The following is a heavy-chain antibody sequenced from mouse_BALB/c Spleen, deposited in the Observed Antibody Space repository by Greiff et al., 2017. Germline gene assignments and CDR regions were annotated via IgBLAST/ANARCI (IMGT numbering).Heavy chain of an antibody. J-gene: IGHJ4*01. CDR3: ARGFYYYGSSCSMDY. V-gene: IGHV2-9*02. CDR2: IWAGGST. D-gene: IGHD1-1*01. Sequence: QVQLQQSGPGLVAPSQSLSITCTVSGFSLTSYAVYWVRQPPGKGLEWLGVIWAGGSTNYNSALMSRLSISKDNSKSQVFLKMNSLQTDDTAMYYCARGFYYYGSSCSMDYWGQGTSVTVSS. CDR1: GFSLTSYA.